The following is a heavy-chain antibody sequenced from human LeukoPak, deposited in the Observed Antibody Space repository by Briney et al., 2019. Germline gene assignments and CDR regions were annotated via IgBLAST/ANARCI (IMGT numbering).Heavy chain of an antibody. Sequence: PGGSLRLSCAASGFTVSSNYMSWVRQAPGKGLEWVSVIYSGGSTYYADSVKGRFTISRDNSKNTLYLQMNSLRAEDTAVYYCARETDGYNLHYYYMDVWGKGTTVTVSS. CDR3: ARETDGYNLHYYYMDV. D-gene: IGHD5-24*01. CDR2: IYSGGST. CDR1: GFTVSSNY. J-gene: IGHJ6*03. V-gene: IGHV3-66*02.